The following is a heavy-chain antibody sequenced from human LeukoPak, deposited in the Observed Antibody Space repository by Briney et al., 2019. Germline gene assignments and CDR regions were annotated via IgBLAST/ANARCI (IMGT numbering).Heavy chain of an antibody. V-gene: IGHV3-30*18. CDR2: ISYDGSNK. CDR1: GFTFSSYG. J-gene: IGHJ4*02. D-gene: IGHD2-15*01. Sequence: GRSLRLSCAASGFTFSSYGMHWVRQAPGKGLEWVAVISYDGSNKYYADSVKGRFTISRDNSKNTLYLQMNSLRAEDTAVYYCAKDADIVVVVAASYPDYWGQGTLVTVSS. CDR3: AKDADIVVVVAASYPDY.